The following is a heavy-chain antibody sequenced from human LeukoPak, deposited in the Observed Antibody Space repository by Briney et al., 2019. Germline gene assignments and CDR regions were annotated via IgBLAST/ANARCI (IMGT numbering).Heavy chain of an antibody. D-gene: IGHD3-22*01. CDR1: GDSVSSNSAA. J-gene: IGHJ4*02. Sequence: SQTLSLTCAISGDSVSSNSAAWNWIRQSPSRGLEWLGRTYYRSKWYNDYALSVKGRISINPDTSKNQFSLRLNSVTPEDTAVYFCARDDYYDNSGSLDYWGQGTLVTVSS. CDR3: ARDDYYDNSGSLDY. V-gene: IGHV6-1*01. CDR2: TYYRSKWYN.